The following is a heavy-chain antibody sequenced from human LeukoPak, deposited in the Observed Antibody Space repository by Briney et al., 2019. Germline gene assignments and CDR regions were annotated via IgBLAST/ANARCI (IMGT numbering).Heavy chain of an antibody. CDR1: GFTFSDYY. V-gene: IGHV3-23*01. D-gene: IGHD3-22*01. J-gene: IGHJ4*02. Sequence: GGSLRLSCAASGFTFSDYYMSWVRQAPGKGLEWVSGISGSGDNTYYADSVKGRFTISRDNSKNTLYVQVNSLGTEDTAAYYCAKGSYYDSSGSFYFDYWGQGTLVTVSS. CDR3: AKGSYYDSSGSFYFDY. CDR2: ISGSGDNT.